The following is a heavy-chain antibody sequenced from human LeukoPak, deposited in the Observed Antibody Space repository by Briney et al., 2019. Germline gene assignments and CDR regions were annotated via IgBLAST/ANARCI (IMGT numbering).Heavy chain of an antibody. CDR1: GFTFSSYA. D-gene: IGHD6-6*01. J-gene: IGHJ4*02. CDR2: ISGSGGST. CDR3: AKMMLSSSDAHFDY. V-gene: IGHV3-23*01. Sequence: GGSLRLSCAASGFTFSSYAMHWVRQAPGKGLEWVSAISGSGGSTYYADSVKGRFTISRDNSKNTLYLQMNSLRAEDTAVYYCAKMMLSSSDAHFDYWGQGTLVTVSS.